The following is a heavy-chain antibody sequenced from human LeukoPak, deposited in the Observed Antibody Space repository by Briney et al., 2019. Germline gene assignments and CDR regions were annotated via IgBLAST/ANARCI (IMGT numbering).Heavy chain of an antibody. CDR2: ISSSSSYT. D-gene: IGHD5-12*01. J-gene: IGHJ5*02. CDR1: GFTFSDYY. CDR3: ARYSGYDEPSNNWFDH. Sequence: GGSLRLSCAASGFTFSDYYMSWIRQAPGKGLEWVSYISSSSSYTNYADSVKGRFTISRDNAKNSLYLQMNSLRAEDTAVYYCARYSGYDEPSNNWFDHWGQGTLVTVSS. V-gene: IGHV3-11*03.